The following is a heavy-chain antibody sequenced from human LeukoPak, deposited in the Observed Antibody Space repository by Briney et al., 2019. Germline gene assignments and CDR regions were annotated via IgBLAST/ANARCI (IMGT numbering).Heavy chain of an antibody. Sequence: GGSLRLSCAASGFTFSSYAMSWVRQAPGMGLEWVSAISGSGGSTYYADSVKGRFTISRDNSKNTLYLQMNSLRAEDTAVYYCAKVKRGAGYNWFDPWGQGTLVTVSS. CDR2: ISGSGGST. CDR1: GFTFSSYA. J-gene: IGHJ5*02. CDR3: AKVKRGAGYNWFDP. D-gene: IGHD1-26*01. V-gene: IGHV3-23*01.